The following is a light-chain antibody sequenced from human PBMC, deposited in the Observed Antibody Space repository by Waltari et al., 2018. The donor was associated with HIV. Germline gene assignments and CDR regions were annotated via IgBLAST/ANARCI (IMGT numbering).Light chain of an antibody. CDR2: DDS. V-gene: IGLV3-21*02. Sequence: SYVLTQSPSVSVAPGQTARITRGANAIGSTSVHWYQQKQGQAPVLLVYDDSDRPSGIPERFSGSNSGNAATLTISRVEVGDEADYFWQVWETSSDLRLWVFGGGSRLTVL. J-gene: IGLJ3*02. CDR1: AIGSTS. CDR3: QVWETSSDLRLWV.